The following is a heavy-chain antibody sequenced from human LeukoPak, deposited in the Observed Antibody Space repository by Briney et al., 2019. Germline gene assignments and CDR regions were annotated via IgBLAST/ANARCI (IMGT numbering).Heavy chain of an antibody. D-gene: IGHD2-15*01. CDR1: GYTFSNFG. V-gene: IGHV1-18*01. CDR2: ISGYSGNA. J-gene: IGHJ3*02. CDR3: ARDGDCSGGSCYSYAFDI. Sequence: GASVKVSCKASGYTFSNFGLTWVRQAPGQGLEWMGWISGYSGNANYAQKFQDRVVMTTDTSTSTAYMELRSLRSDDTAVYYCARDGDCSGGSCYSYAFDIWGQGTMVTVSS.